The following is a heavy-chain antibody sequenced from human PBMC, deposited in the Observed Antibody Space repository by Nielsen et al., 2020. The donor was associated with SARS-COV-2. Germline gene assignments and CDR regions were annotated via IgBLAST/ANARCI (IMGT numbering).Heavy chain of an antibody. D-gene: IGHD3-22*01. J-gene: IGHJ6*02. Sequence: SETLSLTCTVSGGSISTGNYYWSWIRQPPGKGLEWIGYINYTGSSYYNPSLRSRVTISVDTSKNPFSLRLSSVTAADTAVYYCARDQIGKDSRGYLFYYYGMDVWGQGTTVIVSS. V-gene: IGHV4-30-4*01. CDR2: INYTGSS. CDR3: ARDQIGKDSRGYLFYYYGMDV. CDR1: GGSISTGNYY.